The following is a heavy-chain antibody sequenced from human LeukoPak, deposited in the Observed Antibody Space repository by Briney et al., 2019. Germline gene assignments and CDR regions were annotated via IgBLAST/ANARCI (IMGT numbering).Heavy chain of an antibody. CDR3: AKESNRYYYDSGTYDY. J-gene: IGHJ4*02. CDR1: GFTFDDYA. V-gene: IGHV3-9*03. D-gene: IGHD3-22*01. CDR2: ISWNSGSM. Sequence: GGSLRLSCAASGFTFDDYAMHWVRQAPGKGLEWVSGISWNSGSMGYADSVKGRFTISRDNAKNSLYLQMNSLRAEDMALYYCAKESNRYYYDSGTYDYWGQGTLVTVSS.